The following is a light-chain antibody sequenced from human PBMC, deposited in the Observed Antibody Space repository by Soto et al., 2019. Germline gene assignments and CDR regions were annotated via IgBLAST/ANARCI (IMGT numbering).Light chain of an antibody. CDR1: SSDVGGYDY. CDR2: DVS. V-gene: IGLV2-14*03. Sequence: QSALTQPASVSGSPGQSITISCTGTSSDVGGYDYVSWYQQHPGKAPKLMIYDVSNRPSGISNRFSGSKSGNTASLTISGLQAEDEAHYYCSSYTSVSVVFGGGTKVTVL. CDR3: SSYTSVSVV. J-gene: IGLJ2*01.